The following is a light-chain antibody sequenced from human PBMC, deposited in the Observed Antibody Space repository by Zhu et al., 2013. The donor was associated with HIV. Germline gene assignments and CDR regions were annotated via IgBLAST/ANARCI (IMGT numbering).Light chain of an antibody. CDR2: GVS. Sequence: DIVLTQSPGTLSLSPGERATLSCRASQSISSRYLAWYQQKAGQAPRLLIYGVSSRATGIPDRFSGSGSGTDFTLSISRLEPEDFAVYYCHHRSSWPPLTFGGGTKVEIK. CDR3: HHRSSWPPLT. J-gene: IGKJ4*01. CDR1: QSISSRY. V-gene: IGKV3D-20*02.